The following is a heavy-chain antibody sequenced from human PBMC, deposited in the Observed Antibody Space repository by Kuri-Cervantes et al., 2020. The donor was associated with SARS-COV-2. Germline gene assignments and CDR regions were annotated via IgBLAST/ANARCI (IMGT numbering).Heavy chain of an antibody. Sequence: SQTLSLTFAVSGGSFSGYYWSWTRQPPGKGLEWIGKIKQSGNTNYNPSLKSRVTISVDTSKNQFSLKLSYVTAADTVVYYFARLAGGGYWGQGTRVTGSS. J-gene: IGHJ4*02. V-gene: IGHV4-34*01. CDR2: IKQSGNT. D-gene: IGHD3-10*01. CDR1: GGSFSGYY. CDR3: ARLAGGGY.